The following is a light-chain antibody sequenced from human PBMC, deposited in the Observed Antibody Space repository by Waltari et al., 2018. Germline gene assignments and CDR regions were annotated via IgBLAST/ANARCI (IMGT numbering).Light chain of an antibody. CDR2: QDS. V-gene: IGLV3-1*01. Sequence: SYALTQPPSVSVSPGQTASITCSGTKLGDKYACWYQQKPGQSPVLVIYQDSKRPSGIPGRFSGSNSGNTATLTISGTQAMDEADYYCQAWDSSTKVFGGGTKLTVL. CDR3: QAWDSSTKV. CDR1: KLGDKY. J-gene: IGLJ3*02.